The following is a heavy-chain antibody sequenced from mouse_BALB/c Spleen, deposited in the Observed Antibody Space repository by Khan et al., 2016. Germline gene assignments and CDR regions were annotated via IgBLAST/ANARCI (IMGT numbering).Heavy chain of an antibody. CDR2: ISYSGST. Sequence: QLEESGPGLVKPSQSLSLTCTVTGYSITSDYAWNWIRQFPGNKLEWMGYISYSGSTSYNPSLKSRIPITRDTSKNHFFLPLNSVTTEDTATYYWARKEGKTPFAYWGQGTLVTVSA. CDR1: GYSITSDYA. CDR3: ARKEGKTPFAY. D-gene: IGHD2-1*01. J-gene: IGHJ3*01. V-gene: IGHV3-2*02.